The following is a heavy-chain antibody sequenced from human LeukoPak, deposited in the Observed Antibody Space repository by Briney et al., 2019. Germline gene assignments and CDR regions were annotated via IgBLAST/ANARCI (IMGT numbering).Heavy chain of an antibody. Sequence: GGSLRLSCAASGFTVSSNYMSWDRQAPGKGLEWVSVIYSGGSTFYADSVKGRFTISRDNSKNTLYLQMNSLRAEDTAVYYCARDRYDFWSGDIYYFDYWGQGTLVTVSS. V-gene: IGHV3-53*01. CDR2: IYSGGST. CDR3: ARDRYDFWSGDIYYFDY. J-gene: IGHJ4*02. D-gene: IGHD3-3*01. CDR1: GFTVSSNY.